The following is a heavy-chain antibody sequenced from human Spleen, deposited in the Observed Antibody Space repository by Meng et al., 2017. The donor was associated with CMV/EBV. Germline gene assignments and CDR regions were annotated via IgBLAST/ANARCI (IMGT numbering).Heavy chain of an antibody. J-gene: IGHJ4*02. CDR1: GFTASINR. CDR3: AKDHTRIAAAGMFGDY. Sequence: GGSLRLSCAASGFTASINRMRWVRQAPGKGLEWVSVTHSGGRTYYADSVKGRFTISRDNSKNTLYLQMNSLRAEDTAVYYCAKDHTRIAAAGMFGDYWGQGTLVTVSS. D-gene: IGHD6-13*01. V-gene: IGHV3-53*01. CDR2: THSGGRT.